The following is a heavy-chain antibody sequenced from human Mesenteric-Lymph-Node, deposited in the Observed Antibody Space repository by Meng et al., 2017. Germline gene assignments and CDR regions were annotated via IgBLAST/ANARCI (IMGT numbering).Heavy chain of an antibody. J-gene: IGHJ4*02. CDR1: GFSFSNYA. Sequence: GALRLSCVGSGFSFSNYAMHWVRQAPGKGLEYVSAISSDGTDTFYGNSVKGRFTISRDNSKNTLYLQMESLSSEDTAVYFCARSGCGGISCYDYWGQGTLVTVSS. V-gene: IGHV3-64*01. CDR3: ARSGCGGISCYDY. D-gene: IGHD2-2*01. CDR2: ISSDGTDT.